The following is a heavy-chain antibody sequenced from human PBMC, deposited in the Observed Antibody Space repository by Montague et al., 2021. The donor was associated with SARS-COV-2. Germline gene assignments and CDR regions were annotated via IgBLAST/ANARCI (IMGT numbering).Heavy chain of an antibody. CDR1: GGSFSGYY. J-gene: IGHJ4*02. Sequence: SETLSLTCAVYGGSFSGYYWSWIRQPPGKGLEWIGEINHSGSTNXNPSLKSRVTISVDTSKNQFSLKLSSVTAADTAVHYCARGTEYGSGIYSHYYYDHWGQGTLVTVSS. D-gene: IGHD3-10*01. CDR3: ARGTEYGSGIYSHYYYDH. V-gene: IGHV4-34*01. CDR2: INHSGST.